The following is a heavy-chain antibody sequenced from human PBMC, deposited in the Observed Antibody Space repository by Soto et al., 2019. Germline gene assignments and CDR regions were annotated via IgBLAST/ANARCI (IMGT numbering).Heavy chain of an antibody. D-gene: IGHD1-7*01. J-gene: IGHJ4*02. Sequence: VKVSCKASGGTFSSYAISWVRQAPGQGLEWMGGIIPIFGTANYAQKFQGRVTITADESTSTAYMELSSLRSEDTAVYYCARVELELRFFDYWGQGTLVTVSS. CDR1: GGTFSSYA. CDR3: ARVELELRFFDY. CDR2: IIPIFGTA. V-gene: IGHV1-69*01.